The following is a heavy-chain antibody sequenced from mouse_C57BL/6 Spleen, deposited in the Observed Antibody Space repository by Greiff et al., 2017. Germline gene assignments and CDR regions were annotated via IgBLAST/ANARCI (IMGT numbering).Heavy chain of an antibody. V-gene: IGHV7-3*01. CDR1: GFTFTDYY. J-gene: IGHJ2*01. CDR2: IRNKANGYTT. CDR3: ARSQRDYFDY. Sequence: EVQVVESGGGLVQPGGSLSLSCAASGFTFTDYYMSWVRQPPGKALEWLGFIRNKANGYTTEYSASVKGRFTISRDNSQSILYLQMNALRAEDSATYYCARSQRDYFDYWGQGTTLTVSS.